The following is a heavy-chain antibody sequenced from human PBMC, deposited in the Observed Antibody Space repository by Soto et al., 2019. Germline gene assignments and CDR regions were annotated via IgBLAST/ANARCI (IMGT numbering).Heavy chain of an antibody. CDR3: SRGGGLHLGGLSLGY. D-gene: IGHD3-16*02. Sequence: QVQLQESGPGLVKPSQTLSLTCTVSGGSISSGGYYWSWIRQHPGKGLEWIGYIYYSGSTYYNPSLKSRITISVYPSQNQFSLKMISVTAADTAVYYCSRGGGLHLGGLSLGYWGQGTLVTVSS. J-gene: IGHJ4*02. CDR2: IYYSGST. V-gene: IGHV4-31*03. CDR1: GGSISSGGYY.